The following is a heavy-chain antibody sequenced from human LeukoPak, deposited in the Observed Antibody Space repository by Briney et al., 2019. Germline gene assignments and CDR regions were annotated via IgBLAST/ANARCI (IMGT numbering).Heavy chain of an antibody. D-gene: IGHD3-3*01. CDR3: ARLNPLEHLFSFYFDS. Sequence: SETLSLTCSVSGDSISNGHYYWGWIRQPPGKGLEWLATISSRGSTFYNPSLKSRVTISVDTSKNQISLNLSSVTASDTSLYYCARLNPLEHLFSFYFDSWGQGILATVSS. CDR2: ISSRGST. CDR1: GDSISNGHYY. J-gene: IGHJ4*02. V-gene: IGHV4-39*01.